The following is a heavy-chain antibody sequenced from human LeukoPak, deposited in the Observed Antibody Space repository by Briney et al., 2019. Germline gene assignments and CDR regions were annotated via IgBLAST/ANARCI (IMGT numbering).Heavy chain of an antibody. V-gene: IGHV4-34*01. D-gene: IGHD1-7*01. J-gene: IGHJ4*02. CDR1: GGSFSGYF. CDR3: ARALYNWNYVIDY. CDR2: INHDARA. Sequence: DPSETLSLTCAVFGGSFSGYFWTWIRQSPRKGLEWIGEINHDARANYNPSLKSRVTILVDPSKNQLSLRLNSVTAADTAVYYCARALYNWNYVIDYWGQGTLVTVAS.